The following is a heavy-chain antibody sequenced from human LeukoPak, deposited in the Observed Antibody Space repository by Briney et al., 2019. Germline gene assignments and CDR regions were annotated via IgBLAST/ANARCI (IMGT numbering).Heavy chain of an antibody. V-gene: IGHV4-4*07. Sequence: PSETLSLTCTVSGGSISSYYWSWIRQPAGKGLEWIGRIYTSGSTNYNPSLKSRVTMSVDTSKNQFSLKLGSVTAADTAIYYCARMARHGYSYPYYFDYWGQGTLVTVSS. CDR1: GGSISSYY. CDR2: IYTSGST. D-gene: IGHD5-18*01. CDR3: ARMARHGYSYPYYFDY. J-gene: IGHJ4*02.